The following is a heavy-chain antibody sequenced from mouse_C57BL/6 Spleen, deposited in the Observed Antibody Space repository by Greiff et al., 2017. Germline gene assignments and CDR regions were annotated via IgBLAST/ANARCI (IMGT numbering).Heavy chain of an antibody. Sequence: QVQLQQSGAELVKPWASVKISCKASGYAFSSYWMNWVKQRPGKGLEWIGQIYPGDGDTNYNGKFKGKATLTADKSSSTAYMQLSSLTSEDSAVYFCARQDYGSSYDYAMDYWGQGTSVTVSS. J-gene: IGHJ4*01. CDR1: GYAFSSYW. V-gene: IGHV1-80*01. D-gene: IGHD1-1*01. CDR2: IYPGDGDT. CDR3: ARQDYGSSYDYAMDY.